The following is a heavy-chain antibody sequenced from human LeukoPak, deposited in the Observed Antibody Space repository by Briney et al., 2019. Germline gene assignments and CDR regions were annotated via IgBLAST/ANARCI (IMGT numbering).Heavy chain of an antibody. CDR2: IYSGGNT. V-gene: IGHV3-66*01. J-gene: IGHJ4*02. Sequence: GGSLRLSCAASGFTVSSNYMSWVRQAPGKGLEWVSIIYSGGNTYYADSVKGRFIISRDNAKDSLYLQMNSLRVEDTAVYYCLRGDRRDYWGQGTLVTVSS. CDR3: LRGDRRDY. CDR1: GFTVSSNY.